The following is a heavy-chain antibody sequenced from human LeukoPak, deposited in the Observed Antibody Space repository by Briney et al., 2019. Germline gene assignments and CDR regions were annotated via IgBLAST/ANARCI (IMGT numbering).Heavy chain of an antibody. Sequence: GASVKVSCKACGGTFSSYAISWVRQAPGQGLEWMGRIIPIFGTANYAQKFQGRVTITTDESTSTAYMELSSLRSEDTAVYYCAREWELHLFDYWGQGTLVTVSS. D-gene: IGHD1-26*01. CDR2: IIPIFGTA. CDR1: GGTFSSYA. V-gene: IGHV1-69*05. CDR3: AREWELHLFDY. J-gene: IGHJ4*02.